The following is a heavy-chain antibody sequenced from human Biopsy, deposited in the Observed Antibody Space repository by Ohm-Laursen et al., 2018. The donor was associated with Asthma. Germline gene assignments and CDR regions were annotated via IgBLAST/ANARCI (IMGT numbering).Heavy chain of an antibody. V-gene: IGHV1-69*13. J-gene: IGHJ6*02. CDR2: IMAVFGTT. D-gene: IGHD6-19*01. Sequence: ASVKVSCKAPGGTFSNFAISWVRQAPGQGLEWLGGIMAVFGTTNYAQKFQGRVTITADESTSTAYMEVTSLRSEDTAIYYCTRCQVGYSSGWSLLLKKIYYSGMDVWGQGTAVTVSS. CDR3: TRCQVGYSSGWSLLLKKIYYSGMDV. CDR1: GGTFSNFA.